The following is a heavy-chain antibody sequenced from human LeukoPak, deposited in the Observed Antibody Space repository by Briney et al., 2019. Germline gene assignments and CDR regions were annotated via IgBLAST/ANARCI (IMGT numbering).Heavy chain of an antibody. Sequence: GGSLRLSCAASGFTVGSNYMSWVRQVPGKGLEWVSVIYSGDNSYYADSVKGRFTISRDNSKNTLFLQMNSLRAEDTAVYYCAFWSGYLSWGQGTLVTVSS. V-gene: IGHV3-53*01. CDR1: GFTVGSNY. CDR2: IYSGDNS. D-gene: IGHD3-3*01. CDR3: AFWSGYLS. J-gene: IGHJ5*02.